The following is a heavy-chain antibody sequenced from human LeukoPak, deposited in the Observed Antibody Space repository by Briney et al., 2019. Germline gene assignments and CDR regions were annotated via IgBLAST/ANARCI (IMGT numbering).Heavy chain of an antibody. V-gene: IGHV1-24*01. D-gene: IGHD6-13*01. Sequence: ASVKVSCKVSGYTLTELSMHWVRQAPGKGLEWMGGFDPEDGETIYAQKFQGRVIMTEDTSTDTAYMELSSLRSEDTAVYYCATPQSITPAGTTNFDYWGQGTLVTVSS. CDR1: GYTLTELS. CDR2: FDPEDGET. J-gene: IGHJ4*02. CDR3: ATPQSITPAGTTNFDY.